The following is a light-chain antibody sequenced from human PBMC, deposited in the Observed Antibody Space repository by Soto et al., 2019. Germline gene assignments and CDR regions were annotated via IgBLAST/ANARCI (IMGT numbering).Light chain of an antibody. Sequence: QSVLTQPPSASGTPGQRVTISCSRSSPNVLGNAVNWYQHLPGTAPKLLVYCDNQRPSGVPDRFSCSKSGTSASPVISGLQSDDEADYYCATWDGSQVVVGGGTKLTVL. CDR1: SPNVLGNA. V-gene: IGLV1-44*01. CDR3: ATWDGSQVV. J-gene: IGLJ2*01. CDR2: CDN.